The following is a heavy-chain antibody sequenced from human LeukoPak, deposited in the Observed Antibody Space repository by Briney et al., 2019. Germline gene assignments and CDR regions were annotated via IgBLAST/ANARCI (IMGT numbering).Heavy chain of an antibody. D-gene: IGHD1-14*01. J-gene: IGHJ4*02. Sequence: GGSLRPSCAGSGFTFSSYTMSWVRQAPGKGLEWVSYISSSSSTIYYADSVKGRFTIPRDNAKNSLYLQMNSLRDEDTAVYYCAREVNLYYWGQGTLVTVSS. CDR3: AREVNLYY. CDR2: ISSSSSTI. CDR1: GFTFSSYT. V-gene: IGHV3-48*02.